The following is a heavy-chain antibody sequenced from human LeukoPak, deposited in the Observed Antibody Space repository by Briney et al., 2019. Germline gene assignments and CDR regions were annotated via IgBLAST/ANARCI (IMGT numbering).Heavy chain of an antibody. J-gene: IGHJ4*02. Sequence: GRSLRLSCAASGFTFSSYGMHWVRQAPGKGLEWVAVISYDGSNKYYADSVKGRFTISRDNSKNTLYLQMNSLRAEDTAVYYCAKGQNYYDGSGYYSTDYWGQGTPVTVSS. V-gene: IGHV3-30*18. D-gene: IGHD3-22*01. CDR1: GFTFSSYG. CDR3: AKGQNYYDGSGYYSTDY. CDR2: ISYDGSNK.